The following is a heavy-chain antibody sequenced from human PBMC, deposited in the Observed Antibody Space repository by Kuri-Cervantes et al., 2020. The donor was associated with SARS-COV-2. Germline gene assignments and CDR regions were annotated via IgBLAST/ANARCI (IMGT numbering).Heavy chain of an antibody. CDR3: AGAGTGWKYPIDY. V-gene: IGHV3-11*04. Sequence: GGSLRLSCVASGFTFSDYYMSWIRQAPGRGLEWVSYISDGGRTKHYADSVKGRFTVSRDNAKNSLYLQMNSLRTEDTAVYFCAGAGTGWKYPIDYWGQGTLVTVSS. CDR1: GFTFSDYY. CDR2: ISDGGRTK. D-gene: IGHD3-10*01. J-gene: IGHJ4*02.